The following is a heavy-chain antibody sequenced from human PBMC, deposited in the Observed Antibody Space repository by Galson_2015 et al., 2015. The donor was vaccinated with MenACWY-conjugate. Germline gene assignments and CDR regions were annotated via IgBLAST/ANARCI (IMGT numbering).Heavy chain of an antibody. Sequence: SLRLSCAASGFTFSSHWMHWVRQGPGKGLVWVSGINSDGSTISYADSVKGRFTISRDNAKNTLFLQMNSLRAEDTAVYYCASLFSVRRNWFDPWGQGTLVTVSS. J-gene: IGHJ5*02. CDR2: INSDGSTI. CDR3: ASLFSVRRNWFDP. V-gene: IGHV3-74*01. D-gene: IGHD2-21*01. CDR1: GFTFSSHW.